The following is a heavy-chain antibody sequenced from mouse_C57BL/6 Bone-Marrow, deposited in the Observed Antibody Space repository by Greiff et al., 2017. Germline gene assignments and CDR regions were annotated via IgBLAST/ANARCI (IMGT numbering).Heavy chain of an antibody. D-gene: IGHD6-1*01. Sequence: EVQLQQSGAELVRPGASVKLSCTASGFNIKDDYMHWVKQRPEQGLEWIGWIDPENGDTEYASKFQGKATITADTSSNTAYLQLSSLTSEDTAVYYCTTQSLYAMDYWGQGTSVTVSS. J-gene: IGHJ4*01. V-gene: IGHV14-4*01. CDR2: IDPENGDT. CDR3: TTQSLYAMDY. CDR1: GFNIKDDY.